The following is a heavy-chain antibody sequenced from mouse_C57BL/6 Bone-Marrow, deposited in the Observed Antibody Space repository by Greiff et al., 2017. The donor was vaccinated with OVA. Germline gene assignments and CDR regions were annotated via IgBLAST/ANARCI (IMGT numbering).Heavy chain of an antibody. CDR3: ASYGYGFDY. V-gene: IGHV1-50*01. D-gene: IGHD2-2*01. CDR2: IDPSDSYT. J-gene: IGHJ2*01. Sequence: VQLQQPGAELVKPGASVKLSCKASGYTFTSYWMQWVKQRPGQGLEWIGEIDPSDSYTNSNQKFKGKATLTVDTSSSTAYMQLSSLTSEDSAVYYCASYGYGFDYWGQGTTLTVSS. CDR1: GYTFTSYW.